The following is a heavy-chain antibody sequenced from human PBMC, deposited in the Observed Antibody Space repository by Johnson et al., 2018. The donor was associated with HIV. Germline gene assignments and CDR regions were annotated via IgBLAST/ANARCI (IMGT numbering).Heavy chain of an antibody. J-gene: IGHJ3*02. D-gene: IGHD3-9*01. V-gene: IGHV3-23*04. CDR1: GFTFSSYA. Sequence: VQLVESGGGVVQPGRSLRLSCAASGFTFSSYAMNWVRQAPGKGLEWVSAISDSGGSTYFADSVKGRFTISRDNAKNSLYLQMNSLRAEDTAVYYCARDHLRYFDWLLYEGGAFDIWGQGTMVTVSS. CDR3: ARDHLRYFDWLLYEGGAFDI. CDR2: ISDSGGST.